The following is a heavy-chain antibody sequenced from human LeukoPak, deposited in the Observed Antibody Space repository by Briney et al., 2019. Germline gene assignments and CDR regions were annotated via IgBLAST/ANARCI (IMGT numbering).Heavy chain of an antibody. Sequence: SQTLSLTCAISGDSVYSNSAAWNWIRQSPSRGLEWLGRTYNRSKWYNDFAVSVKSRITINPDTSKNQFSLQLNSVTPEDTAVYYCARDRFEGVITSRGFDPWGQGTLVTVSS. V-gene: IGHV6-1*01. J-gene: IGHJ5*02. CDR3: ARDRFEGVITSRGFDP. D-gene: IGHD3-16*01. CDR2: TYNRSKWYN. CDR1: GDSVYSNSAA.